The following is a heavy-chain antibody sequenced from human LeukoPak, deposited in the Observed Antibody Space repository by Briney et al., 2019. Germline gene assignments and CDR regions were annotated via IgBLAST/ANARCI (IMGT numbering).Heavy chain of an antibody. Sequence: SGTLSLTCAVYGGSFSGYYWSWIRQPPGKGLEWIGEINHSGSTNYNPSLKSRVTISVDTSKNQFSLKLSSVTAADTAVYYCARMRYSSSWYSSWFDPWGQGTLVTVSS. CDR1: GGSFSGYY. CDR3: ARMRYSSSWYSSWFDP. CDR2: INHSGST. J-gene: IGHJ5*02. D-gene: IGHD6-13*01. V-gene: IGHV4-34*01.